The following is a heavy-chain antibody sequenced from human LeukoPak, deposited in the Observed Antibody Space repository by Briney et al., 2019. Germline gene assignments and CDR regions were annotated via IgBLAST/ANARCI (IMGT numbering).Heavy chain of an antibody. CDR2: IRYDGNNQ. D-gene: IGHD5-12*01. CDR1: GFTFSSYE. V-gene: IGHV3-30*02. Sequence: PGGSLRLSCAASGFTFSSYEMNWVRQAPGKGLEWVAFIRYDGNNQYYADSVKGRFTISRDNSQNTLYLQMNSLRPEDTAVYYCAKDRDIVTTSYMDVWGKGTTVTISS. J-gene: IGHJ6*03. CDR3: AKDRDIVTTSYMDV.